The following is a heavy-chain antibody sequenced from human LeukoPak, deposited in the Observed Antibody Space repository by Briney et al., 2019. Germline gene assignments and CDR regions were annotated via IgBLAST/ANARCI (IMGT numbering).Heavy chain of an antibody. J-gene: IGHJ6*04. CDR3: AELGITMIGGV. V-gene: IGHV3-21*01. CDR1: GFTFSDYN. CDR2: ISSSSSYI. Sequence: GGSLRLSCAASGFTFSDYNMRWIRQAPGKGLEWVSSISSSSSYIYYADSVKGRFTISRDNAKNSLYLQMNSLRAEDTAVYYCAELGITMIGGVWGKGTTVTISS. D-gene: IGHD3-10*02.